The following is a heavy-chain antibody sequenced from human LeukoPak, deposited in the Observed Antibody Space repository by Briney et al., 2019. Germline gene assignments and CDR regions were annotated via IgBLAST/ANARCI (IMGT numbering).Heavy chain of an antibody. CDR1: GFTFSHYA. Sequence: QPGGSLRLSCAASGFTFSHYAMHWVRQAPGEGLQWAAFISYSGNNYYYADSVKGRFTISRDNSKNTLYLQMNSLRAEDTAVYYCAKIGYYYDSSGSRYYYYYMDVWGKGTTVTISS. CDR3: AKIGYYYDSSGSRYYYYYMDV. V-gene: IGHV3-30*18. D-gene: IGHD3-22*01. CDR2: ISYSGNNY. J-gene: IGHJ6*03.